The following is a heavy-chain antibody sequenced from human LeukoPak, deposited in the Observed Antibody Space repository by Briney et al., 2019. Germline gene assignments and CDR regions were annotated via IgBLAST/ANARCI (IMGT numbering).Heavy chain of an antibody. V-gene: IGHV3-21*01. J-gene: IGHJ4*02. CDR3: ASEYSSSSVGGE. CDR1: GFTFSSYS. CDR2: ISSSSSYI. Sequence: PGGSLRLSCAASGFTFSSYSMNWVRQAPGKGLEWVSSISSSSSYIYYADSVKGRFTISRDNAKNSLYLQMSSLRAEDTAVYYCASEYSSSSVGGEWGQGTLVTVSS. D-gene: IGHD6-6*01.